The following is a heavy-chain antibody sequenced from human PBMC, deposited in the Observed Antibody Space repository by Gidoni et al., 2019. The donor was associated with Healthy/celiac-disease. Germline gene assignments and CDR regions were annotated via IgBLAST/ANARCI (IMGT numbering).Heavy chain of an antibody. CDR1: GFTFSSYA. CDR3: AKDLGDIVVVPAAYLDY. CDR2: ISGSGGST. V-gene: IGHV3-23*01. Sequence: EVQLLESGGGLVQPGGSLRLSCAASGFTFSSYAMSWVRHAPGKGLECVSAISGSGGSTYYADSVKGRFTISRDNSKNTLYLQMNSLRAEDTAVYYCAKDLGDIVVVPAAYLDYWGQGTLVTVSS. J-gene: IGHJ4*02. D-gene: IGHD2-2*01.